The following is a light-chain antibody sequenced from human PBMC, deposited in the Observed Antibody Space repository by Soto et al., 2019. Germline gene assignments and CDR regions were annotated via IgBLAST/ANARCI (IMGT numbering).Light chain of an antibody. CDR2: EGV. CDR1: GSDVGGYDY. CDR3: CSYVGATTYV. Sequence: QSALTQPASVSASPGQSITISCTETGSDVGGYDYVSLYQHHPTKAPKLMIYEGVKRPSGVSDRFSGSTSGVTASLTISGLQAEDEAEYYCCSYVGATTYVFGSGTKVTVL. V-gene: IGLV2-23*01. J-gene: IGLJ1*01.